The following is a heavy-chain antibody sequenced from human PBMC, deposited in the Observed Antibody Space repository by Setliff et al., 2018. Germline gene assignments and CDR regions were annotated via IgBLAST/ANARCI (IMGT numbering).Heavy chain of an antibody. D-gene: IGHD3-16*02. CDR2: INTNTGNP. J-gene: IGHJ6*03. CDR1: GYTFTTYA. CDR3: ARASRFATIVWKGDYYMDV. V-gene: IGHV7-4-1*02. Sequence: ASVKVSCKASGYTFTTYAMGWMRQAPGQRLEWMGWINTNTGNPSYAQGFTGRFVFSLDTSVSTAYLQISSLKPEDTAVYYCARASRFATIVWKGDYYMDVWGKGTTVTVSS.